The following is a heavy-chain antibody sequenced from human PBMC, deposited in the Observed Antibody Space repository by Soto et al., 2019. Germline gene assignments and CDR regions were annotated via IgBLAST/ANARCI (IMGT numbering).Heavy chain of an antibody. D-gene: IGHD6-19*01. Sequence: GASVKVSCKASGYTFTSYGSGWVRQAPGQGLEWMGWISAYNGNTNYAQKLQGRVTMTTDTSTSTAYMELRSLRSDDTAVYYGAREVGFSSRWAMVPPPTRDAFDISGQGTMVSVSS. CDR2: ISAYNGNT. V-gene: IGHV1-18*01. CDR1: GYTFTSYG. J-gene: IGHJ3*02. CDR3: AREVGFSSRWAMVPPPTRDAFDI.